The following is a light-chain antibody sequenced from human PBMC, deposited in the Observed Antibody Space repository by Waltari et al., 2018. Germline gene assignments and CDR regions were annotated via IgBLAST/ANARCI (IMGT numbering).Light chain of an antibody. CDR2: EAT. Sequence: CQASQSVRGFLAWYQQKLGQAPRLLIHEATSRATGIPDRFSGSGFGTDFSLIISRLEPEDFAVYYCQKYGTLPATFGQGTKVEIK. CDR3: QKYGTLPAT. CDR1: QSVRGF. V-gene: IGKV3-20*01. J-gene: IGKJ1*01.